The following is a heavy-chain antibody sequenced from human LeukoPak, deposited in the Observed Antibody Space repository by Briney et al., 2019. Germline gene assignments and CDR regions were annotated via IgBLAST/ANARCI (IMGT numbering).Heavy chain of an antibody. CDR1: GFTFSSYA. CDR3: AKDSGSYNLWRWFDP. J-gene: IGHJ5*02. Sequence: PGGSLRLSCAASGFTFSSYAMNWVRQAPGKGLEWVSGISWNSGSIGYADSVKGRFTISRDNAKNSLYLQMNSLRAEDTALYYCAKDSGSYNLWRWFDPWGQGTLVTVSS. V-gene: IGHV3-9*01. D-gene: IGHD1-26*01. CDR2: ISWNSGSI.